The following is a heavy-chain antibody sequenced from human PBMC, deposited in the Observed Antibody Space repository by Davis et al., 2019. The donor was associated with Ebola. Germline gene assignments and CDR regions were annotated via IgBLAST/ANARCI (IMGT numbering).Heavy chain of an antibody. J-gene: IGHJ6*02. V-gene: IGHV4-59*11. CDR2: GYYGGRT. Sequence: MPSETLSLTCTVSGGSIRTHYWSWIRQSPGKGLEWIGYGYYGGRTDYNPSLKSRAIISVDTSKNHFSLNLSSVTAADTAVYYCAREGVYSNYVYYYYGMDVWGQGTTVTVSS. D-gene: IGHD4-11*01. CDR3: AREGVYSNYVYYYYGMDV. CDR1: GGSIRTHY.